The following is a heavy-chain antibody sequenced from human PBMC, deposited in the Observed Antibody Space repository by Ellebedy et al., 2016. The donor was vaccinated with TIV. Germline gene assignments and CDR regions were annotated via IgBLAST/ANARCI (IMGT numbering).Heavy chain of an antibody. CDR2: ISSSGSTK. V-gene: IGHV3-48*03. D-gene: IGHD6-19*01. CDR1: GFTFSFYE. CDR3: ARAGRQWLGNWLDP. Sequence: PGGSLRLSCAGSGFTFSFYEMNWVRQAPGKGLEWISYISSSGSTKYYADSVKGRFTISRDNAKNSLYLQMNNLRAEDTAVYYCARAGRQWLGNWLDPWGQGTLVTVSS. J-gene: IGHJ5*02.